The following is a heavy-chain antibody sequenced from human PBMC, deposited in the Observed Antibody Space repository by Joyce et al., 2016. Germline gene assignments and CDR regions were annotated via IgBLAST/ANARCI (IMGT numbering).Heavy chain of an antibody. CDR2: STPIFATA. J-gene: IGHJ4*02. V-gene: IGHV1-69*06. CDR1: GGTRSGYA. CDR3: VRVRQSGNINDY. Sequence: QMQLVQSGAEVKKPGSSVKVSCRAFGGTRSGYAISWVRQAPGQGLEWVGGSTPIFATAKYAQKFQTRLTITADKSTNTAYMELSSLRSEDTAIYYCVRVRQSGNINDYWGQGTQVTVSS.